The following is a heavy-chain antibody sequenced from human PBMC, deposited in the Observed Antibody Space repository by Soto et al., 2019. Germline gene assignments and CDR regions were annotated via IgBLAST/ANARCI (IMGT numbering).Heavy chain of an antibody. D-gene: IGHD2-21*02. CDR1: GDGISINSAA. CDR2: TYYRSKWYN. CDR3: ARESGYDCGGDCYPHPPYYYYGMDV. Sequence: SQTLSLTCAISGDGISINSAAWDWIRHSPSRGLEWLVSTYYRSKWYNDYAVSVKSRITINPDTSKNQFSLQLNSVTPEDTAVYYCARESGYDCGGDCYPHPPYYYYGMDVWGQGTTVTVSS. V-gene: IGHV6-1*01. J-gene: IGHJ6*02.